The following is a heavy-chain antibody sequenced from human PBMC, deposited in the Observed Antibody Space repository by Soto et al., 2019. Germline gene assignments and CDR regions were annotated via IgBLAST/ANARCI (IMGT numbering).Heavy chain of an antibody. Sequence: QVQLVQSGAEEKKPGASVKVSCKASGYTFTSHAMHWVRQAPGQRHEWMGWINAGNGNTKYSQKFQGRVTITTDTFASTGYMELSNLRSEDTAVYYCARDGIAAAGTSWFDPWGQGTLVTVSS. CDR1: GYTFTSHA. CDR2: INAGNGNT. CDR3: ARDGIAAAGTSWFDP. D-gene: IGHD6-13*01. J-gene: IGHJ5*02. V-gene: IGHV1-3*05.